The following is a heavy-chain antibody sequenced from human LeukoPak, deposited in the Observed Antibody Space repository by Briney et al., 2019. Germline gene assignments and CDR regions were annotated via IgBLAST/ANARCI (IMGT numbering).Heavy chain of an antibody. D-gene: IGHD6-19*01. CDR3: ASRVVAGTGY. J-gene: IGHJ4*02. V-gene: IGHV3-23*01. CDR1: GFTFSSYA. CDR2: ISGSGGST. Sequence: PGGSLRLSCAASGFTFSSYAMSWVRQAPGKGLEWVSAISGSGGSTYYADSVKGRFTISRDNAKNSLYLQMNSLRAEDTAVYYCASRVVAGTGYWGQGTLVTVSS.